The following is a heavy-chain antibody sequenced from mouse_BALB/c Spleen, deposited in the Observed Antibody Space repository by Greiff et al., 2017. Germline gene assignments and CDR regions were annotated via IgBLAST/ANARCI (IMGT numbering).Heavy chain of an antibody. CDR1: GFSLSRYS. D-gene: IGHD4-1*01. V-gene: IGHV2-6-4*01. CDR3: ASLSLGGYAMDY. Sequence: VKVVESGPGLVAPSQSLSITCTVSGFSLSRYSVHWVRQPPGKGLEWLGMIWGGGSTDYNSALKSRLSISKDNSKSQVFLKMNSLQTDDTAMYYCASLSLGGYAMDYWGQGTSVTVSS. CDR2: IWGGGST. J-gene: IGHJ4*01.